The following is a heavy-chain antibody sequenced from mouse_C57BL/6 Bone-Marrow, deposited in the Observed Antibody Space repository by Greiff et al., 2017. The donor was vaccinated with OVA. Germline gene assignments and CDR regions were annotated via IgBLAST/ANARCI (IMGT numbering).Heavy chain of an antibody. CDR3: ARRATTGWEAMDY. D-gene: IGHD1-1*01. CDR2: VYPGGGYT. V-gene: IGHV1-63*01. Sequence: QVHVKQSGAELVRPGTSVKMSCKASGYTFTNYWIGWAKQRPGQGLEWIGEVYPGGGYTNYNAKFKGKATLTADKSSSTAYLQLSSLTSEDSAIYDCARRATTGWEAMDYWGQGTSVTVSA. J-gene: IGHJ4*01. CDR1: GYTFTNYW.